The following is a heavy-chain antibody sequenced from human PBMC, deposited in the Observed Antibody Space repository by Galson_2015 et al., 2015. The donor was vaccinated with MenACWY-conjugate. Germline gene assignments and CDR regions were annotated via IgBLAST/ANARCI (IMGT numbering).Heavy chain of an antibody. CDR2: ISSSSSTI. CDR3: ARGGDDYGDYYYYGMDV. Sequence: LRLSCAASGFTFSSYSMNWVRQAPGKGLEWVSYISSSSSTIYYADSVKGRFTISRDNAKNSLYLQMNSLRAEGTAVYYCARGGDDYGDYYYYGMDVWGQGTTVTVSS. D-gene: IGHD4-17*01. J-gene: IGHJ6*02. CDR1: GFTFSSYS. V-gene: IGHV3-48*04.